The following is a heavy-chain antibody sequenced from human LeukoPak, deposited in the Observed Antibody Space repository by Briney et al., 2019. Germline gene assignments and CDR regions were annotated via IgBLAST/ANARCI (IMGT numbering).Heavy chain of an antibody. CDR2: IYHSGTT. Sequence: SETLSLTCTVSGGSINSYYWSWIRQPPGKGLEWIGNIYHSGTTNYNPSLKSRVTISVDTSKKQFSLKLTSVTAADTAVYFCAGDSATSLEFNWNQDYFDYYYMDVWGKGTTVTVSS. CDR3: AGDSATSLEFNWNQDYFDYYYMDV. D-gene: IGHD1-20*01. J-gene: IGHJ6*03. CDR1: GGSINSYY. V-gene: IGHV4-59*01.